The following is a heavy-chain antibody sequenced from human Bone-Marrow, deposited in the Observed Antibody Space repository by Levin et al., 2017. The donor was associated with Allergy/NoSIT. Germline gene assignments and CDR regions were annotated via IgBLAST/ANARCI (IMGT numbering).Heavy chain of an antibody. V-gene: IGHV4-30-4*01. CDR2: ISYGGST. D-gene: IGHD3-22*01. CDR3: ARGINYYDSRNYYFDGMDV. CDR1: GGSIGSGDYY. Sequence: PSETLSLTCTVSGGSIGSGDYYWSWIRQPPGKGLEWIGYISYGGSTSHNPSLKSRVTMSVDTSKNQFSLKLNSVTAADTAVYYCARGINYYDSRNYYFDGMDVWGQGTTVTVSS. J-gene: IGHJ6*02.